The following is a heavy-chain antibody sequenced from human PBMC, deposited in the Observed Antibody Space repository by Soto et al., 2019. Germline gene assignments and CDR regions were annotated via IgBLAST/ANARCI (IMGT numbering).Heavy chain of an antibody. Sequence: SETLSLTCTVSGGSISSGDYYWSWIRQPPGKGLEWIGYIYYSGSTYYNPSLKSRVTISVDTSKNQFSLKLSSVTAADTAVYYCARGHGDEIYDILTGFNRGYWFDPWGQGTLVTVSS. V-gene: IGHV4-30-4*01. CDR2: IYYSGST. CDR1: GGSISSGDYY. D-gene: IGHD3-9*01. J-gene: IGHJ5*02. CDR3: ARGHGDEIYDILTGFNRGYWFDP.